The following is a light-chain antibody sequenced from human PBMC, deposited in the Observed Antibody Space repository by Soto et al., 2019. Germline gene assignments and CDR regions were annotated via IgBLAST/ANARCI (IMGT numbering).Light chain of an antibody. CDR2: GAS. Sequence: EIVMTQSPATLSVSPGERAPLSCRASQSVSTNLAWYQQKPGQAPRLLIYGASTRATDIPARFSGSGSGTEFTLTISSLQSGDVAVYYCQQYNRWLSLAFGQGTTVEI. V-gene: IGKV3-15*01. CDR1: QSVSTN. J-gene: IGKJ1*01. CDR3: QQYNRWLSLA.